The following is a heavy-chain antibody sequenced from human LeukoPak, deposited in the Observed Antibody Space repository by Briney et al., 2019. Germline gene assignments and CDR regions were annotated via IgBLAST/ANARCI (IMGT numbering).Heavy chain of an antibody. CDR3: ATLDCSSTSCSHFDY. J-gene: IGHJ4*02. Sequence: ASVKVSCKASGYTFTSYYMHWVRQAPGQGLEWMGIINPSGGSTTYAQKFQGRVTMTRDTSTSTVYMELSSLRSEDTAVYYCATLDCSSTSCSHFDYWGQGTLVTVSS. D-gene: IGHD2-2*01. V-gene: IGHV1-46*01. CDR2: INPSGGST. CDR1: GYTFTSYY.